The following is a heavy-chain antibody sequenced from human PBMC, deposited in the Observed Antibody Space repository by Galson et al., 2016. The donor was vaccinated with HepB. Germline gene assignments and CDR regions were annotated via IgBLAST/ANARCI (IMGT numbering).Heavy chain of an antibody. Sequence: SLRLSCAASGFTLSSYWMSWVRQAPGKGLEWVANIKQDGSEEYYVDSVKGRFTISRDNAKNSLYLQMNSLRAEDTALYYCARRRGSGRHDYWGQGTLVTVSS. CDR1: GFTLSSYW. D-gene: IGHD3-10*01. J-gene: IGHJ4*02. V-gene: IGHV3-7*05. CDR2: IKQDGSEE. CDR3: ARRRGSGRHDY.